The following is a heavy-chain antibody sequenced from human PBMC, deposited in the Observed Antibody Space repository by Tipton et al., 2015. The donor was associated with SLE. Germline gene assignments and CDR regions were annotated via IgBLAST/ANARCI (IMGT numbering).Heavy chain of an antibody. Sequence: LRLSCAVNGGSFSGYYWNWIRQTPGKGLEWIGEVHHSGSTNCNPSLKSRVTISVDTSNYQVSLNLSSVTAADTAVYYCVRSGTYSGRWHDYYYYYIDVWGKGTTVTVSS. J-gene: IGHJ6*03. D-gene: IGHD6-13*01. CDR1: GGSFSGYY. V-gene: IGHV4-34*01. CDR2: VHHSGST. CDR3: VRSGTYSGRWHDYYYYYIDV.